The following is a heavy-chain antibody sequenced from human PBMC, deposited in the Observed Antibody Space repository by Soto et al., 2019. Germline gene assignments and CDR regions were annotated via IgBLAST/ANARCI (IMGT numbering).Heavy chain of an antibody. D-gene: IGHD2-15*01. Sequence: LGGSLRLSCAASGFTFSSYGMHWVRQAPGKGLEWVAVISGSGGSTYYAASVKGRFTISRDNSKNTLYLQMNSLRAEDKAGYLFSKAFGGYPLGGFDRWGQGTTVTVSS. J-gene: IGHJ6*02. V-gene: IGHV3-23*01. CDR1: GFTFSSYG. CDR3: SKAFGGYPLGGFDR. CDR2: ISGSGGST.